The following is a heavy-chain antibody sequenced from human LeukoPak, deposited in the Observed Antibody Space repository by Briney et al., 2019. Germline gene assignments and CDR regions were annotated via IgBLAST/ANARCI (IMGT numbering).Heavy chain of an antibody. V-gene: IGHV4-34*01. CDR3: ARGFYYDFWSGYYQYNWFDP. Sequence: AETLSLTCAVYGGSFSGYYWSWIRQPPGKGLEWIGEINHSGSTNYNPSLKSRVTISVDTSKNQFSLKLSSVTAADTAVYYCARGFYYDFWSGYYQYNWFDPWGQGTLVTVSS. J-gene: IGHJ5*02. CDR1: GGSFSGYY. D-gene: IGHD3-3*01. CDR2: INHSGST.